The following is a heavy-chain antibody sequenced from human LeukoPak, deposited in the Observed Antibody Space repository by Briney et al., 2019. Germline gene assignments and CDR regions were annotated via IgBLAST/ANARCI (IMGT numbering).Heavy chain of an antibody. Sequence: GGSLRLSCAASGFSFSTNPMSWVRRAPGKGLEWVSAISPDKTYYADSVKGRLTISRDNYKNTVDLHMNSLRAEDTAIYYCVKEHVDRAFTRSFEIWGRGVVVTVSS. CDR3: VKEHVDRAFTRSFEI. V-gene: IGHV3-23*01. CDR2: ISPDKT. CDR1: GFSFSTNP. J-gene: IGHJ3*02. D-gene: IGHD3-3*02.